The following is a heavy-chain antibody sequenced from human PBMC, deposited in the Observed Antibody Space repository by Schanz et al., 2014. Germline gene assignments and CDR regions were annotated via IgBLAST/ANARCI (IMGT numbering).Heavy chain of an antibody. V-gene: IGHV3-30*02. CDR3: AKEDRNHNSDYVY. CDR1: GFTFSAFG. D-gene: IGHD3-22*01. Sequence: QVQLVESGGGVVQPGGSLRLSCAASGFTFSAFGMHWVRQAPGKGLDWVAFIAYDGSRKYYGDSVKGRFTISRDNSKNILYLQMNSLRPEDTAVYYCAKEDRNHNSDYVYWGQGTLVTVSS. CDR2: IAYDGSRK. J-gene: IGHJ4*02.